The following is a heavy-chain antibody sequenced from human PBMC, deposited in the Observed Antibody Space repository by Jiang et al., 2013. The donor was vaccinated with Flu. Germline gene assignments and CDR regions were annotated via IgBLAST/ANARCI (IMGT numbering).Heavy chain of an antibody. CDR1: GYTFSNYW. J-gene: IGHJ6*02. V-gene: IGHV5-10-1*03. CDR3: AAMVRGAKTFFYYNMDV. D-gene: IGHD3-10*01. CDR2: IDPSASEI. Sequence: VQLVESGAEVKQPGESLRISCKGSGYTFSNYWITWVRQMPGKGLEWMGRIDPSASEINYRPSLQGHVTMSADKASSTAFLQWSTLKASDTSTYYCAAMVRGAKTFFYYNMDVWGQGTTVTVSS.